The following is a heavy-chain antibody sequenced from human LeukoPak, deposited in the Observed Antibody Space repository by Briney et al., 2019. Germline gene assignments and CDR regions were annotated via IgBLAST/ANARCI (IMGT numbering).Heavy chain of an antibody. V-gene: IGHV3-23*01. CDR3: AKASGYSFGHFDY. J-gene: IGHJ4*02. CDR1: GFTFSSYG. D-gene: IGHD5-18*01. Sequence: GGSLRLSCAASGFTFSSYGMHWVRQAPGKGLEWVSAISRSGGSTYCADSVKGRFTISRDNAKNSLYLQMNNLRPEDTALYYCAKASGYSFGHFDYWGQGTLVTVSS. CDR2: ISRSGGST.